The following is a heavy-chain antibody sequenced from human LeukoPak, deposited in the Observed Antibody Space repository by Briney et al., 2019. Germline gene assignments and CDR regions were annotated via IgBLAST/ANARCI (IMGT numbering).Heavy chain of an antibody. Sequence: QPGRSLRLSCAASGFTFSSYAMHWVRQAPGKGLEWVAVISYDGSNKYYADSVKGRFTISRDNSKNTLYLQMNSLRAEDTAVYYCARDPAIVATARAFDIWGQGTMVTVSS. V-gene: IGHV3-30*04. J-gene: IGHJ3*02. CDR3: ARDPAIVATARAFDI. CDR2: ISYDGSNK. CDR1: GFTFSSYA. D-gene: IGHD5-12*01.